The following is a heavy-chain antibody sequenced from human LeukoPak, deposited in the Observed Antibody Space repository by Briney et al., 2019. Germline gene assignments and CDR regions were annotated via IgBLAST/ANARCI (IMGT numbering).Heavy chain of an antibody. V-gene: IGHV4-4*02. CDR2: IYHSGST. CDR3: ASSVGADYMDV. J-gene: IGHJ6*03. CDR1: GGSISSSNW. Sequence: SETLSLTCAVSGGSISSSNWWSWVRQPPGKGLEWIGEIYHSGSTNYNPSLKSRVTISVDRSKNQFSLKLSSVTAEDTAVYYCASSVGADYMDVWGKGTTVTVSS. D-gene: IGHD1-26*01.